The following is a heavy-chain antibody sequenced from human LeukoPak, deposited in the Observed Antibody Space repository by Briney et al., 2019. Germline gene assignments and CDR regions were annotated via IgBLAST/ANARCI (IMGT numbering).Heavy chain of an antibody. J-gene: IGHJ4*02. Sequence: GGSLRLSCAASAFTFSSYSMYWVRQAPGKGLEWVSFISSGSNYIYYIDSVKGRFTISRDNAKNSLYLQMNSLRVEDTAIYYCARVGCSGGTCYDYWGQGTLVTVSS. CDR2: ISSGSNYI. CDR1: AFTFSSYS. V-gene: IGHV3-21*01. D-gene: IGHD2-15*01. CDR3: ARVGCSGGTCYDY.